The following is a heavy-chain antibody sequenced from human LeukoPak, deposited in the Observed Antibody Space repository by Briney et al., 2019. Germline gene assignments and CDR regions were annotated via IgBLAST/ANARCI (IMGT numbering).Heavy chain of an antibody. D-gene: IGHD5-24*01. CDR3: AREGRDGYNFNY. J-gene: IGHJ4*02. CDR1: GFTFSSYS. Sequence: GGSLRLSCAASGFTFSSYSMNWVRQAPGKGLEWVSSISSSSSYIYYADSVKGRFTISRDTSKNTLYLQMNSLRAEDRAVYYCAREGRDGYNFNYWGQGTLVTVSS. CDR2: ISSSSSYI. V-gene: IGHV3-21*01.